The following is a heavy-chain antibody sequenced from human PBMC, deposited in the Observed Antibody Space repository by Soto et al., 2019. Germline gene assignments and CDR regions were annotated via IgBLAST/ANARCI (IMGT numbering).Heavy chain of an antibody. D-gene: IGHD3-10*01. CDR2: IGTAGDT. V-gene: IGHV3-13*04. J-gene: IGHJ6*02. CDR3: ARDRLLWFGEFRGWGHYYGMDV. CDR1: GFTFSSYD. Sequence: EVQLVESGGGLVQPGGSLRLSCAASGFTFSSYDMHWVRQATGKGLEWVSAIGTAGDTYYPGSVKGRFTISRENAKNSLYLQMNSLRAGDTAVYYCARDRLLWFGEFRGWGHYYGMDVWGQGTTVTVSS.